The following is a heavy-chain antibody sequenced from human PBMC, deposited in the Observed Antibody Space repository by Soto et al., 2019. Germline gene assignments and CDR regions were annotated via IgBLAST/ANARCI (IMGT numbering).Heavy chain of an antibody. V-gene: IGHV4-59*01. D-gene: IGHD5-18*01. J-gene: IGHJ4*01. CDR2: FHFRGST. CDR1: GGSINGYY. CDR3: ARASGYSYGYDDFFDN. Sequence: QVQLQESGPGLVKPSETLSLTCTVSGGSINGYYWTWLRQSPTNGLEWIGYFHFRGSTKYNPSLDSRLTISADTSKNQISLTLSPVTAADTAVYYCARASGYSYGYDDFFDNWGQGTLANVSS.